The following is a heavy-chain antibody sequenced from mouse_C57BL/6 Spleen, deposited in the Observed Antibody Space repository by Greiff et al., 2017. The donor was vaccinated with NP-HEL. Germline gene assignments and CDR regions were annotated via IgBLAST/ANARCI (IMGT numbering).Heavy chain of an antibody. CDR3: ARIDYSNLFFDY. D-gene: IGHD2-5*01. Sequence: EVMLVESGGGLVKPGGSLKLSCAASGFTFSDYGMHWVRQAPEKGLEWVAYISSCSSTIYYADTVKGRFTISRDNAKNTRFLQLTSLRSEDTAMYYCARIDYSNLFFDYWGQGTTLTVSS. CDR1: GFTFSDYG. V-gene: IGHV5-17*01. CDR2: ISSCSSTI. J-gene: IGHJ2*01.